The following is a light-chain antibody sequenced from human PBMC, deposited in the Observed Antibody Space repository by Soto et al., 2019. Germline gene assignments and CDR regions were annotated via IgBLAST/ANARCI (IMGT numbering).Light chain of an antibody. CDR2: LAS. CDR3: QHYSDYPLT. Sequence: DIQMTQSPSTLSASVGDRVTITCRASQSVGNWLAWFQQKPGKAPSLLVYLASNLQTGVPSRFSAVGSGTEFTLTISSLEPEDFATYYCQHYSDYPLTFGPGTKWISN. J-gene: IGKJ3*01. CDR1: QSVGNW. V-gene: IGKV1-5*03.